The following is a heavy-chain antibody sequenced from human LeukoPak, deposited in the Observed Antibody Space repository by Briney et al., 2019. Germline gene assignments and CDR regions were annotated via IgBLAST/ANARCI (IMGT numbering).Heavy chain of an antibody. Sequence: PGGSLRLSCAASGFTYSSYEMNWVRRAPGKGLEWVSYISTSGSTIYYADSVKGRFTISRDNAKNSLYLQMNSLRAEDTAVYYCARGIVATTKGLDYWGQGTLVIVSS. CDR1: GFTYSSYE. D-gene: IGHD5-12*01. CDR3: ARGIVATTKGLDY. CDR2: ISTSGSTI. V-gene: IGHV3-48*03. J-gene: IGHJ4*02.